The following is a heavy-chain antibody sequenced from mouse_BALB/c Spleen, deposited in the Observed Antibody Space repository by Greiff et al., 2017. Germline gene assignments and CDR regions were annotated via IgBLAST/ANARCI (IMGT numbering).Heavy chain of an antibody. CDR2: INPSTGYT. Sequence: QVHVKQSGAELAKPGASVKMSCKASGYTFTSYWMHWVKQRPGQGLEWIGYINPSTGYTEYNQKFKDKATLTADKSSSTAYMQLSSLTSEDSAVYYCARDDYDAMDYWGQGTSVTVSS. V-gene: IGHV1-7*01. CDR1: GYTFTSYW. J-gene: IGHJ4*01. CDR3: ARDDYDAMDY.